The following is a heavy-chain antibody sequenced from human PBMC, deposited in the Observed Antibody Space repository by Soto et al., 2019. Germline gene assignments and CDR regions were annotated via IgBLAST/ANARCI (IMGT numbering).Heavy chain of an antibody. CDR3: ARGEDAFFYYGLDV. CDR1: GGSITSSY. Sequence: QVQLQESGPRLVKPSATLSLTCTVSGGSITSSYWSWIRRPPGKGLEWIAYIYDTGISGYTPSTSYNHFLKSRVTMSVDTSKSQFSLKLTSVTAADTAVYYCARGEDAFFYYGLDVWGQGITVTVSS. J-gene: IGHJ6*02. CDR2: IYDTGISGYTPST. V-gene: IGHV4-59*01.